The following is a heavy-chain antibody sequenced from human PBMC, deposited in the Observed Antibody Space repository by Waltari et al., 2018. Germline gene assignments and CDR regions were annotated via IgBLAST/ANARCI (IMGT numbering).Heavy chain of an antibody. CDR2: ISSNRVNI. CDR1: GFTFDDYG. J-gene: IGHJ5*02. D-gene: IGHD4-17*01. Sequence: EVQLVESGGGLVQTGRSLRLSCAASGFTFDDYGMHWVRQAPGKGLEWVSGISSNRVNIGYADDVKGRFTISRDNAKNSLYLQMNSLRVEDTALYYCAKGRGADYVGWFDPWGQGTLVTVSS. CDR3: AKGRGADYVGWFDP. V-gene: IGHV3-9*01.